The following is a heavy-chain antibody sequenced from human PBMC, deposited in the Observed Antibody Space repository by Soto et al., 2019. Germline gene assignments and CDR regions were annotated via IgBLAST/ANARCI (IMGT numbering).Heavy chain of an antibody. D-gene: IGHD2-2*01. CDR3: ARAQLSSGSRNYSNLRFDL. V-gene: IGHV4-30-2*01. J-gene: IGHJ5*02. CDR1: GGSIGGAGYS. Sequence: PSETLSLTCAVSGGSIGGAGYSWSWIRQPPGGGLEWSGYIYHSGTILYNPSLKTRLTISLDMSNNKFSLTLNSVTAADAAVYYCARAQLSSGSRNYSNLRFDLWGQRSQVTVSS. CDR2: IYHSGTI.